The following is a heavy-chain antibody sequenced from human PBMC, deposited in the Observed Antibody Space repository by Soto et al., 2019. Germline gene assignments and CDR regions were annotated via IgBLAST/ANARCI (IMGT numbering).Heavy chain of an antibody. V-gene: IGHV3-23*01. Sequence: EERLSESGGGLIQPGGSLRLSCAASGFRFRHYALSWVRQAPGKGLEWVSESISDGASTSYINSVRRRFIISRDRSKETLYLQMNAVRVEDTAIYFCARARTLSSVTQRYFDLWGRGTLVTVSS. CDR3: ARARTLSSVTQRYFDL. D-gene: IGHD2-21*02. J-gene: IGHJ2*01. CDR1: GFRFRHYA. CDR2: SISDGAST.